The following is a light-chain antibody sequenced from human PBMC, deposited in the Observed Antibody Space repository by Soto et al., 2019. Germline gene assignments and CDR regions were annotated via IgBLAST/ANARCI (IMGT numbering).Light chain of an antibody. CDR2: GTS. CDR1: QSVSSKY. J-gene: IGKJ3*01. Sequence: EIVLTQSPGTLSLSPGERATLSCRASQSVSSKYLARSQQKSGQAPRVLIYGTSIRASGVPERFSGGGSGTDFTLTITRLEPEDFAVYYCQQYGSSLFTFGPGTKVDFK. CDR3: QQYGSSLFT. V-gene: IGKV3-20*01.